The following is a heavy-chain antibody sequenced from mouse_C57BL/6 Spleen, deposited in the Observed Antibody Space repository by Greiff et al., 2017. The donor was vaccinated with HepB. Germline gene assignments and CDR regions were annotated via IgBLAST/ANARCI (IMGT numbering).Heavy chain of an antibody. D-gene: IGHD6-1*01. CDR1: GYSITSGYD. Sequence: EVHLVESGPGMVKPSQSLSLTCTVTGYSITSGYDWHWIRHFPGNKLEWMGYISYSGSTNYNPALKSRISITHDTSKNHFFLKLNSVTTEDTATYYCARESPLHNYFDYWGQGTTLTVSS. J-gene: IGHJ2*01. V-gene: IGHV3-1*01. CDR3: ARESPLHNYFDY. CDR2: ISYSGST.